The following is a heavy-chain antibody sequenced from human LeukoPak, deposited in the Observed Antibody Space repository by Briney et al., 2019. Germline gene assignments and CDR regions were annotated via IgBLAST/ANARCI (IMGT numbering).Heavy chain of an antibody. J-gene: IGHJ4*02. Sequence: AGESLKISCKGSGYSFTSYWIGWVRQMPGKGLDWMGIIYLGDSETRYSPSFQGQVTISVDKSINTAYLQWSSLKASDTAMYYCARHPSYTSGWPLDYWGQGTLVIVSS. CDR2: IYLGDSET. CDR3: ARHPSYTSGWPLDY. CDR1: GYSFTSYW. D-gene: IGHD6-19*01. V-gene: IGHV5-51*01.